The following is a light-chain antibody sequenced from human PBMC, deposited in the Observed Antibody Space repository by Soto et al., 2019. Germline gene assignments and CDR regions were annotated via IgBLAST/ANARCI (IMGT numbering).Light chain of an antibody. Sequence: EIVLTQSPATLSLSPGERATVSCRASQSVSNYLGWYQQKPGQAPRLLIYDASNRATGIPARFSGSGSGTDFTLTISILEPEDFAVYYCQHRGTFGQGTRLEIK. J-gene: IGKJ5*01. CDR2: DAS. V-gene: IGKV3-11*01. CDR3: QHRGT. CDR1: QSVSNY.